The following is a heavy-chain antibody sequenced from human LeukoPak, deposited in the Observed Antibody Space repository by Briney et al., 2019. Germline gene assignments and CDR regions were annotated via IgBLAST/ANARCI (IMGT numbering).Heavy chain of an antibody. J-gene: IGHJ4*02. V-gene: IGHV3-73*01. CDR2: IRSTANGYAT. CDR3: TGNYYGSGSYADFDY. D-gene: IGHD3-10*01. CDR1: GFTFSGSA. Sequence: PGGSLRLSCAASGFTFSGSALHWVRQASGRGLEWVGRIRSTANGYATAYAASVKGRFTISRDDSKKTAYLQMDSLKTEDTAVYYCTGNYYGSGSYADFDYWGQGTLVTVSS.